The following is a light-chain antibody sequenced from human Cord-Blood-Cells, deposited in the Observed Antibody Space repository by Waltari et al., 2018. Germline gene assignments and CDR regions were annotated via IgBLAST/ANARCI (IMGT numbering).Light chain of an antibody. J-gene: IGKJ1*01. CDR3: QQYNSYWT. CDR2: KAS. V-gene: IGKV1-5*03. CDR1: QSISSW. Sequence: DIQMTQSPSTLSASVGARVTITCRASQSISSWLAWYQQKPGKAPKLLIYKASSLEIGVPSRFSGSGSGTEFTLTISSLQPDDFATYYCQQYNSYWTFGQGTKVEIK.